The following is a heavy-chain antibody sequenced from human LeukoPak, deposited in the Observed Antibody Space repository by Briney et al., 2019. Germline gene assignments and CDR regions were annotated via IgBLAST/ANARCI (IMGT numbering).Heavy chain of an antibody. CDR2: INPKNAAT. J-gene: IGHJ4*02. Sequence: GASVKVSCKASGYTSTGHYIHWVRQAPGQGLEWMGWINPKNAATNYGQRFQGRVTMTRDTSTGTVYMELNTLRSDDTAVYYCARTLYISAAPGGFDYWGQGTLVTVSS. CDR1: GYTSTGHY. V-gene: IGHV1-2*02. CDR3: ARTLYISAAPGGFDY. D-gene: IGHD6-13*01.